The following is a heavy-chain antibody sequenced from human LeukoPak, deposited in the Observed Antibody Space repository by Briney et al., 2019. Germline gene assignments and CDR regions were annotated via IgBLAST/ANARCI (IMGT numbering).Heavy chain of an antibody. V-gene: IGHV3-23*01. CDR3: AKGSLGSWYFFDY. Sequence: GGSLRLSCAASGFTFSSYAMSWVRLAPGKGPEWVSTISGSGGNTYYADSVKGRFTISRDNSKNTLILHMNSLRAEDTAVYYCAKGSLGSWYFFDYWGQGTLVNVSS. CDR1: GFTFSSYA. D-gene: IGHD6-13*01. J-gene: IGHJ4*02. CDR2: ISGSGGNT.